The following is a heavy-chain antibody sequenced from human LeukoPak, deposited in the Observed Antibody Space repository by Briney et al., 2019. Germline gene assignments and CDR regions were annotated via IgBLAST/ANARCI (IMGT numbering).Heavy chain of an antibody. CDR3: AEVRPNRIGEYYFDY. Sequence: PGGSLRLSCAASGFTFSGYAMSWVRQAPGKGLEWASAISGSGGSTYYADSVKGRFTISRDNSKNTLYLQMNSLRAEDTAVYYCAEVRPNRIGEYYFDYWGQGTLVTVSS. V-gene: IGHV3-23*01. D-gene: IGHD3-10*01. CDR1: GFTFSGYA. J-gene: IGHJ4*02. CDR2: ISGSGGST.